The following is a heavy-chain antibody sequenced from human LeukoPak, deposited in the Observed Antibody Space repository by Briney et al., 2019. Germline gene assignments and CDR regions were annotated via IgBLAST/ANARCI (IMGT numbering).Heavy chain of an antibody. V-gene: IGHV1-46*01. J-gene: IGHJ4*02. Sequence: GASVKVSCKASGYTFTSYYMHWVRQAPGQGLEWMGIINPSGGSTSYPQKFQGRVTMTRDTSTSTVYMELSSLRSEDTAVYYCARVPAPGKYSSSSRPDYWGQGTLVTVSS. CDR2: INPSGGST. D-gene: IGHD6-6*01. CDR1: GYTFTSYY. CDR3: ARVPAPGKYSSSSRPDY.